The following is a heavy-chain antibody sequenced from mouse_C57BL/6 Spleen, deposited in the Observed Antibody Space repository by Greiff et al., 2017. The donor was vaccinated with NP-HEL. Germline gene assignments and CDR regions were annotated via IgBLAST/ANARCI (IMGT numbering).Heavy chain of an antibody. CDR1: GYTFTSYW. Sequence: QVQLQQPGAELVMPGASVKLSCKASGYTFTSYWMHWVKQRPGQGLEWIGEIDPSDSYTNYNQKFKGKSTLTVDKSSSTAYMQLSSLTSEDSAVYYCARSGSISEGFAYWGQGTLVTDSA. D-gene: IGHD3-2*02. V-gene: IGHV1-69*01. J-gene: IGHJ3*01. CDR3: ARSGSISEGFAY. CDR2: IDPSDSYT.